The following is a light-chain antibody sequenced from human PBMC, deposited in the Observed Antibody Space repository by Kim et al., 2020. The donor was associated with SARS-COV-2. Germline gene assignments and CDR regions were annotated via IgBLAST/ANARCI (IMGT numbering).Light chain of an antibody. CDR2: DAS. Sequence: EIVLTQSPATLSLSPGERATLSCRASQYIDNWLAWYQQKPGQVPRLLIYDASNRATGIPARFSGSGSGTDFTLTISSLEPEDFAVYCCQHRRNWAHTFGQGTKLEI. J-gene: IGKJ2*01. CDR1: QYIDNW. CDR3: QHRRNWAHT. V-gene: IGKV3-11*01.